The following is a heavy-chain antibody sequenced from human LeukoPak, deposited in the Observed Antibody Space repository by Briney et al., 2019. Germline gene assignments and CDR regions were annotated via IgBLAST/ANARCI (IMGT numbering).Heavy chain of an antibody. D-gene: IGHD2-2*01. Sequence: GGSLRLSCTASEFHSYSLHWVRQAPGKGLEWVGVVSFGGRHKYHADSVKGRFTISRDTSNNTLYLQVNSLRTEDTAVYYCARRVERGGMDVWGQGTTVTVSS. V-gene: IGHV3-30*04. CDR1: EFHSYS. J-gene: IGHJ6*02. CDR2: VSFGGRHK. CDR3: ARRVERGGMDV.